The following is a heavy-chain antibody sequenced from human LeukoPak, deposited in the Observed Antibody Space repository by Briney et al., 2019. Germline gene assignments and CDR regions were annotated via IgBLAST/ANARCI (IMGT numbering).Heavy chain of an antibody. CDR2: INPSGGST. CDR3: AREDVVLVDAVRYYYYGMDV. V-gene: IGHV1-46*01. CDR1: GYTFTGYY. Sequence: GASVKVSCKASGYTFTGYYMRWVRQAPGQGLEWMGIINPSGGSTSYAQKFQDRVTMTRDTSTSTVYMELSSLKSEDTAVYYCAREDVVLVDAVRYYYYGMDVWGQGSTVTVSS. D-gene: IGHD2-8*01. J-gene: IGHJ6*02.